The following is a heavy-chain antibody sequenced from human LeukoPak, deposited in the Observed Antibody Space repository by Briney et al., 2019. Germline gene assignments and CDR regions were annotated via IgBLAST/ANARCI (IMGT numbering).Heavy chain of an antibody. V-gene: IGHV1-18*01. CDR2: ISAYNGNT. CDR1: GYTFTTYG. D-gene: IGHD4-17*01. J-gene: IGHJ4*02. Sequence: GASVKVSCTASGYTFTTYGISWVRQAPGQGLEWMGWISAYNGNTNYAQKLQGRVTMTTDTSTSTAYMELRSLRSDATAVYYCARDYTVTKPFDYWGQGTLVTVSS. CDR3: ARDYTVTKPFDY.